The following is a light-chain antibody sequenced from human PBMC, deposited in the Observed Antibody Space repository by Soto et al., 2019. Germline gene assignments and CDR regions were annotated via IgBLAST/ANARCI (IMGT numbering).Light chain of an antibody. CDR1: QIISSY. CDR2: AAS. Sequence: DIQMTQSPSSLSASVGDRVTITCWASQIISSYLNWYQQKPGKAPKLLIYAASSLQSGVPSRFSGSGSGTDFTLTISSLQPEDFATYYCQQSYSTPYTFGQGTKLEIK. J-gene: IGKJ2*01. V-gene: IGKV1-39*01. CDR3: QQSYSTPYT.